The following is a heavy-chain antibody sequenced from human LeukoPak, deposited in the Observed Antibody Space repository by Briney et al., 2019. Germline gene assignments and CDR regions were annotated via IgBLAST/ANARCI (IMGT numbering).Heavy chain of an antibody. V-gene: IGHV1-69*05. CDR3: ERMSGGLWLALDY. CDR2: IIPIFGTA. Sequence: SVKVSCKASGGTFSSYAISWVRQAPGEGREWMGRIIPIFGTANYAQKFQGRVTINTDESTSAAYMELSSLRSEDTAVYYCERMSGGLWLALDYWSQGTLVTVSS. D-gene: IGHD6-19*01. CDR1: GGTFSSYA. J-gene: IGHJ4*02.